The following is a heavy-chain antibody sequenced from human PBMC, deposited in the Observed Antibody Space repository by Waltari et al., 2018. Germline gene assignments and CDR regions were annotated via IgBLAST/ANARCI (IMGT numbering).Heavy chain of an antibody. CDR2: NYYGGGT. V-gene: IGHV4-39*01. CDR1: GGSISSSSYH. J-gene: IGHJ4*02. CDR3: ARRYYYDSSGYACDY. D-gene: IGHD3-22*01. Sequence: QLQLQESGPGLVKPSETLSLTCTVSGGSISSSSYHWGWIRHPTGKGLEWIGSNYYGGGTYHTPTPKSRVTIYVDTSKNQFSLKLSSVTAADTAVYYCARRYYYDSSGYACDYWGQGTLVTVSS.